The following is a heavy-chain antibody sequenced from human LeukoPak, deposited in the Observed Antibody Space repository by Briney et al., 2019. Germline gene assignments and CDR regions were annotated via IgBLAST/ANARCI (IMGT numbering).Heavy chain of an antibody. CDR1: GGSFSGYY. CDR2: INHSGST. J-gene: IGHJ4*02. Sequence: SETLSLTCAVYGGSFSGYYWSWIRQPPGKGLEWIGEINHSGSTNYNPSLKSRVTISVDTSKNQFSLKLSSVTAADTAVYYCARVRRYCSGGSCKHTLDYWGQGTLVTVSS. V-gene: IGHV4-34*01. CDR3: ARVRRYCSGGSCKHTLDY. D-gene: IGHD2-15*01.